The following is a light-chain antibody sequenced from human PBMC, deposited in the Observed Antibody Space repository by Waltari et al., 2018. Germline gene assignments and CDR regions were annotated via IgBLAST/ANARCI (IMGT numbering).Light chain of an antibody. J-gene: IGKJ1*01. Sequence: DIMMTQSPDSLAVSLGERATINCKSSQTVLYSSDNNNYLAWYQQKLGQPPKLLIYWASSRASGVPARFSGSGSGTDFTLTISSLQAEDVAVYYCQQYYDTPRTFGQGTRVEIK. V-gene: IGKV4-1*01. CDR2: WAS. CDR1: QTVLYSSDNNNY. CDR3: QQYYDTPRT.